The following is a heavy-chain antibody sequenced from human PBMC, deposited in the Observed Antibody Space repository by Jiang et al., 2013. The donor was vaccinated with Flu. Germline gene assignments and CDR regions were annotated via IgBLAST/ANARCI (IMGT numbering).Heavy chain of an antibody. Sequence: EWVSLIYSDGRTYFADSLKDRFTISRDNSKNTLYLQMTSLRAEDTAVYYCARDRYYDASGYYYYYYGMDVWG. V-gene: IGHV3-66*01. CDR2: IYSDGRT. CDR3: ARDRYYDASGYYYYYYGMDV. J-gene: IGHJ6*01. D-gene: IGHD3-22*01.